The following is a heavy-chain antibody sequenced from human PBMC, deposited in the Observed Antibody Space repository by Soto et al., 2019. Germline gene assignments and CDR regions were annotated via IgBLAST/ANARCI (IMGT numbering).Heavy chain of an antibody. J-gene: IGHJ4*02. D-gene: IGHD1-26*01. Sequence: GGSLRLSCAASGFTFSIYAMSWVRQAPGKGLEWVSAISGSGGSTYYADSVKGRFTISRDNSKNTLYLQMNSLRAEDTAVYYCAKDRVWGGATYYFDYWGQGTLVTVSS. CDR1: GFTFSIYA. CDR3: AKDRVWGGATYYFDY. CDR2: ISGSGGST. V-gene: IGHV3-23*01.